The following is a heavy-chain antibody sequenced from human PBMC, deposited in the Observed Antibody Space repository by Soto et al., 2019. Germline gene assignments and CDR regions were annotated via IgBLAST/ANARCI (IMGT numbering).Heavy chain of an antibody. CDR1: GYTFTGYY. CDR2: INPNSGGT. CDR3: ARASIEMATIFPTDY. D-gene: IGHD5-12*01. Sequence: RASVKVSCKASGYTFTGYYMHWVRQAPGQGLEWMGWINPNSGGTNYAQKFQGWVTMTRDTSISTAYMELSRLRSDDTAVYYCARASIEMATIFPTDYWGQGTLVTVSS. J-gene: IGHJ4*02. V-gene: IGHV1-2*04.